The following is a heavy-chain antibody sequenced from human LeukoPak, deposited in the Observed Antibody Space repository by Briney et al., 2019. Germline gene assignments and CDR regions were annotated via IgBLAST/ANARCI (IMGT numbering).Heavy chain of an antibody. V-gene: IGHV4-34*01. Sequence: SETLSLTCAVYGGSFSGYYWSWIRQPPGKGLEWIGEINHSGSTNYNPSLKSRVTISVDTSKNQFSLKLSSGTAADTAVYYCARHLVAGTAIEPDAFDVWGQGTMVTVSS. CDR2: INHSGST. CDR3: ARHLVAGTAIEPDAFDV. D-gene: IGHD6-19*01. J-gene: IGHJ3*01. CDR1: GGSFSGYY.